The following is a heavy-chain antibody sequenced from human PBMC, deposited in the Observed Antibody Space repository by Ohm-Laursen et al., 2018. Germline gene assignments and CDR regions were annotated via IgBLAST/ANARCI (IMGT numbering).Heavy chain of an antibody. CDR2: IYYSGST. J-gene: IGHJ4*02. CDR3: ARGASSSGWFGY. Sequence: SQTLSLTCIVSGGSISSGGYYWSWIRQHPGKGLEWIGYIYYSGSTYYNPSLKSRVTISVDTSKNQFSLKLSSVTAADTAVYYCARGASSSGWFGYWGQGTLVTVSS. V-gene: IGHV4-31*03. D-gene: IGHD6-19*01. CDR1: GGSISSGGYY.